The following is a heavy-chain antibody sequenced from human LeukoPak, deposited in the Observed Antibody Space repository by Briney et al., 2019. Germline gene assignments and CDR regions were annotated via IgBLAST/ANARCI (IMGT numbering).Heavy chain of an antibody. D-gene: IGHD6-19*01. CDR2: IYYSGST. CDR1: GGSISSSSYY. Sequence: PSETLSLTCTVSGGSISSSSYYWGWIRQPPGKGLEWIGSIYYSGSTYYNPSLKSRVTISVDTSKNQFSLKLSSVTAADTAVYYCALNNVIAVAGTNFDYFDYWGQGTLVTVSS. V-gene: IGHV4-39*07. CDR3: ALNNVIAVAGTNFDYFDY. J-gene: IGHJ4*02.